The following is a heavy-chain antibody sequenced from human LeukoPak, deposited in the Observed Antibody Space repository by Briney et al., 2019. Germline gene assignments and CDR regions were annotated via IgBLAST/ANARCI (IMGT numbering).Heavy chain of an antibody. V-gene: IGHV3-23*01. CDR3: ARDIIAAAGTNWFDP. J-gene: IGHJ5*02. CDR1: GFTFSSYG. CDR2: ISGSGGST. Sequence: PGGSLRLSCAASGFTFSSYGMSWVRQAPGKGLEWVSAISGSGGSTYYADSVKGRFTISRDNAKNSLYLQMNSLRAEDTAVYYCARDIIAAAGTNWFDPWGQGTLVTVSS. D-gene: IGHD6-13*01.